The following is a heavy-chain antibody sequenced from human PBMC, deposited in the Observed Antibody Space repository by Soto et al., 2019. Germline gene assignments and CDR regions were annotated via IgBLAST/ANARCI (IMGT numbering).Heavy chain of an antibody. Sequence: SETLSLTCTVSGGFVSSGSNYWSWIRQPPGKGLEWIGYIYYSGSTNYNPSLKSRLTISVDRSKNQFTLQLTSVTVADTAVYYCATSYGNAWYTYWGQGTQVTVSS. CDR3: ATSYGNAWYTY. CDR1: GGFVSSGSNY. D-gene: IGHD6-13*01. V-gene: IGHV4-61*01. CDR2: IYYSGST. J-gene: IGHJ4*02.